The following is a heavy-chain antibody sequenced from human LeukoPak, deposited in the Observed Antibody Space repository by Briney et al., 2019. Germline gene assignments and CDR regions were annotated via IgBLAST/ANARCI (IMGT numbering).Heavy chain of an antibody. D-gene: IGHD6-19*01. CDR3: ARGYSSGLDHFQH. Sequence: SETLSLTCTVSGGSISSGGYYWSWIRQPPGKGLEWIGYIYHSGSTYYNPSLKSRVTTSVDTSKNQFSLKLSSVTAADTAVYYCARGYSSGLDHFQHWGQGTLVTVSS. CDR1: GGSISSGGYY. V-gene: IGHV4-30-2*01. CDR2: IYHSGST. J-gene: IGHJ1*01.